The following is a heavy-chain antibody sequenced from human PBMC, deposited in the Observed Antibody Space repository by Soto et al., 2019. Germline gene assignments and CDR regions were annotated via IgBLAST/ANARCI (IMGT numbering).Heavy chain of an antibody. CDR3: ARALDGSGSPDAFDI. Sequence: EVQLVESGGGLVQPGGSLRLSCAASGFTVSSNYMSWVRQAPGKGLEWVSVIYSGGSTYYADSVKGRFTISRHNSKNTLYLQMNSLRAEDTAVYYCARALDGSGSPDAFDIWGQGTMVTVSS. CDR2: IYSGGST. CDR1: GFTVSSNY. V-gene: IGHV3-53*04. J-gene: IGHJ3*02. D-gene: IGHD3-10*01.